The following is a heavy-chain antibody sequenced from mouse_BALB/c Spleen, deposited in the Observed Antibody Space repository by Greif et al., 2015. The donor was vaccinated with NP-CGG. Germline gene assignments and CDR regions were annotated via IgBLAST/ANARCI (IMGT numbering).Heavy chain of an antibody. CDR3: ARWGITTVYAMDY. D-gene: IGHD2-4*01. Sequence: EVQGVESGPRLVKPSQTLSLTCSVTGDSITSGYWNWIRKFPGNKLEYMGYISYSGSTYYNPSLKSRISITRDTSKNQYYLQLNSVTTEDTATYYCARWGITTVYAMDYWGQGTSVTVSS. CDR1: GDSITSGY. J-gene: IGHJ4*01. V-gene: IGHV3-8*02. CDR2: ISYSGST.